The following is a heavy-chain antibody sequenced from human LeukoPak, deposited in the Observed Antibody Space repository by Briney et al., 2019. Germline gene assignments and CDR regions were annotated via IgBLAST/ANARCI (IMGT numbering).Heavy chain of an antibody. CDR1: GFTFSSYE. D-gene: IGHD3-10*02. CDR2: ISSSGSTI. J-gene: IGHJ6*04. Sequence: GGSLRLSCAASGFTFSSYEMNWVRQAPGKGLEGVSYISSSGSTIYYADSVKGRFTISRDNAKNALYLQMNSLRAEDTAVYYCAELGITMIGGVWGKGTTVTISS. CDR3: AELGITMIGGV. V-gene: IGHV3-48*03.